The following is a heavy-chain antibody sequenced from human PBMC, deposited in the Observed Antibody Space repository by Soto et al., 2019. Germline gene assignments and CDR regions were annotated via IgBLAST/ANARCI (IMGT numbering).Heavy chain of an antibody. CDR1: GDSMTSSSYY. Sequence: SETLSLTCTVSGDSMTSSSYYWGWIRQPPGKGLEWIGSIYYSERTSYNSGSTYYSPSLKSRVTISGDTSKSQFSLKLSSVAAADTAVYYCARHTRNQFDPWGQGTLVTVSS. V-gene: IGHV4-39*01. J-gene: IGHJ5*02. CDR3: ARHTRNQFDP. CDR2: IYYSERTSYNSGST.